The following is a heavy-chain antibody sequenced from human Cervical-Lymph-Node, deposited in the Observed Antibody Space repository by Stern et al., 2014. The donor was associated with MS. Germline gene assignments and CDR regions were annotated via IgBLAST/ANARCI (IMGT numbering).Heavy chain of an antibody. V-gene: IGHV1-69*06. CDR1: GGTFSSYA. J-gene: IGHJ4*02. Sequence: QVQLVQSGAEVKKPGSSVKVSCKASGGTFSSYAINWARQVPGQGLEWMGGITPVFGTTNYAQKFQGRVTITADKSTNTAYMELMTLRSEDTAVYYCARGGGLVGYFDYWGQGTLVSVSS. D-gene: IGHD1-26*01. CDR2: ITPVFGTT. CDR3: ARGGGLVGYFDY.